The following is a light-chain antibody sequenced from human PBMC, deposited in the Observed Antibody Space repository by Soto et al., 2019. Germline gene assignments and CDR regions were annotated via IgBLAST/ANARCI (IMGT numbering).Light chain of an antibody. CDR3: QQYGRSPPYT. CDR1: QSVSSAY. CDR2: GAS. V-gene: IGKV3-20*01. Sequence: EIVLTQPPGTLSLSPGERATLSCRANQSVSSAYLAWYQQKPGQAPRLLISGASIRATGIPERFSGSGSGTDFTLTISRLEHEDSAVYYCQQYGRSPPYTFGEGTKLDIK. J-gene: IGKJ2*01.